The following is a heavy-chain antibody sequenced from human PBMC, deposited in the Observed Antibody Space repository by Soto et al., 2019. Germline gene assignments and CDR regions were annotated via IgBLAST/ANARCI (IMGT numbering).Heavy chain of an antibody. CDR2: ISWDGGST. J-gene: IGHJ6*02. V-gene: IGHV3-43*01. Sequence: GGSLRLSCAASGFTFDDYTMHWVRQAPGKGLEWVSLISWDGGSTYYADSVKGRFTISRDNSKNSLYLQMNSLRTEDTALYYCAKAPDLAPRYYVMSFGAQGTTDTASS. CDR3: AKAPDLAPRYYVMSF. CDR1: GFTFDDYT.